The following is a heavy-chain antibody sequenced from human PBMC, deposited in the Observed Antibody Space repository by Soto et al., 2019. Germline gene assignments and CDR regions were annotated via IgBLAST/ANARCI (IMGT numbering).Heavy chain of an antibody. D-gene: IGHD2-15*01. CDR1: GGSISDISYC. V-gene: IGHV4-39*01. CDR3: ARHKSGSDWLDP. CDR2: MFYSGAT. J-gene: IGHJ5*02. Sequence: SETLSLTCAVSGGSISDISYCWGWIRQPPGKGLQWIGCMFYSGATYYNPSLKNRVTLSVDTSNNEFSLKLVSVTAPDTAVYYCARHKSGSDWLDPWGQGTLVTVSS.